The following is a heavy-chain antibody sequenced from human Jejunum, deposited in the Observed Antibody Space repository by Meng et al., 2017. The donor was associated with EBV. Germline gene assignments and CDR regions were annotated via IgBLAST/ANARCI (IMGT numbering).Heavy chain of an antibody. Sequence: QVQLQESGQRLEKPSGTLSLPCVVSGGSISDNDWWSWVRQPPGKGLEWLGEIYHGGGTNYNPSLESRVTISVDKSKNQFSLKLNSVTVADTAVYYCAGNGYYALEYWGPGILVTVSS. V-gene: IGHV4-4*02. CDR1: GGSISDNDW. D-gene: IGHD3-22*01. J-gene: IGHJ4*02. CDR3: AGNGYYALEY. CDR2: IYHGGGT.